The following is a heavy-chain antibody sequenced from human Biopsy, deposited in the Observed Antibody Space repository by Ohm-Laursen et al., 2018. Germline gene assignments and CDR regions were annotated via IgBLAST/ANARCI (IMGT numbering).Heavy chain of an antibody. J-gene: IGHJ4*02. Sequence: SSLRLSCAASGFNFDDYAMHWIRQGPGKGLEWVAGLTWNSGTIAYAGSVRGRFTISRGNAKNSLYLQMNNPTSEDTALYYCVRSLRNYDFLDSWGQGTLVSVSS. D-gene: IGHD3-16*01. CDR2: LTWNSGTI. CDR3: VRSLRNYDFLDS. CDR1: GFNFDDYA. V-gene: IGHV3-9*01.